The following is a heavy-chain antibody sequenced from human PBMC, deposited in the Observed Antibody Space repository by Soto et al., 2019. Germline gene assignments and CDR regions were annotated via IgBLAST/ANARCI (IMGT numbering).Heavy chain of an antibody. CDR2: ITSSGHYT. CDR3: ARDLDGIDV. V-gene: IGHV3-11*05. Sequence: QVQLVESGGGLVKPGGSLRLSCAASGLTFSDYYMSWIRQAPGKGLEWVSYITSSGHYTKYADSVQGRFTISRDNAKNSLYLQMNSRRAEDTAVYYCARDLDGIDVWGQGTRVTVSS. J-gene: IGHJ6*02. CDR1: GLTFSDYY.